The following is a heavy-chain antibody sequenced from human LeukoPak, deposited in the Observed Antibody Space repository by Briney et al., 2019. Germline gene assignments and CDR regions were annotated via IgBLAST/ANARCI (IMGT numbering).Heavy chain of an antibody. Sequence: PSETLSLTCSVSGGSVNNYYWSWIRQPPGKGLEWIGFMYYSGSTNYNPSLKSRVTISVDMSKNQFSLKLSSVTAADTAVYYCAREVGGYYGSGSYGYWGQGTLVTVSS. CDR2: MYYSGST. J-gene: IGHJ4*02. V-gene: IGHV4-59*02. CDR1: GGSVNNYY. CDR3: AREVGGYYGSGSYGY. D-gene: IGHD3-10*01.